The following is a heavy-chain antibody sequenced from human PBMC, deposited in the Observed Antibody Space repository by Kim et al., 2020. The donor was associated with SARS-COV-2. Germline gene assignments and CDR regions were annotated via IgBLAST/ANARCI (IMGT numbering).Heavy chain of an antibody. CDR2: ISGSGGTT. Sequence: GGSLRLSCAASAFSFSSYAMSWVRQAPGKGLEWVSEISGSGGTTYYADSVRGRFTISRDNSESTLYLQMNNLRAEDTAVYYCAKDGAHGGNSRIDCWGQGTLVTVSS. CDR3: AKDGAHGGNSRIDC. D-gene: IGHD2-21*02. CDR1: AFSFSSYA. J-gene: IGHJ4*02. V-gene: IGHV3-23*01.